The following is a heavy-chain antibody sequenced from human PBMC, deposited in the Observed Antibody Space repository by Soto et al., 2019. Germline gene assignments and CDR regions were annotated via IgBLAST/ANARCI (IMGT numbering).Heavy chain of an antibody. V-gene: IGHV3-7*01. D-gene: IGHD5-12*01. CDR2: IKPDGSEI. J-gene: IGHJ4*02. Sequence: GGSLRLSCAASGFTFSTYWMSWVRQGPGMGPEWVANIKPDGSEIHYGDSVKGRFTISRDNAKSSLYLQMNSLRAEDTASYYCARDLGYGGYDFGVDYWGQGTQVTVSS. CDR1: GFTFSTYW. CDR3: ARDLGYGGYDFGVDY.